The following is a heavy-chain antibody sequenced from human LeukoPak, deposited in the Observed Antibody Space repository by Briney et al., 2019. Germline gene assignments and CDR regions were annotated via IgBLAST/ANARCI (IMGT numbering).Heavy chain of an antibody. CDR3: AGEVRARDGYNYGGSDY. CDR1: GGSISSGSYY. V-gene: IGHV4-61*02. CDR2: ISATGSP. Sequence: KPSETLSLTCTVSGGSISSGSYYWTWIRQPAGKGLEWIGRISATGSPNYNPSLKNRVTISIDTYKTQFSTILSSVSAADTAVYYCAGEVRARDGYNYGGSDYWGQGTLVTVSS. D-gene: IGHD5-24*01. J-gene: IGHJ4*02.